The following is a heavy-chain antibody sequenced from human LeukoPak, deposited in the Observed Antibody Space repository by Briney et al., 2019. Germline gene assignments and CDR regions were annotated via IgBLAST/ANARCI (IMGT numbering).Heavy chain of an antibody. V-gene: IGHV3-74*01. CDR3: ARDITPTRGGRSDY. Sequence: PGGSLRLSCAASGFTFSSYWMYWVRQAPGKGLVWVARINSDGKATNYADSVKGRFTSSRDYAKTTVYLQMNSLRTEDTAVYYCARDITPTRGGRSDYWGQGTLVIVS. CDR2: INSDGKAT. CDR1: GFTFSSYW. D-gene: IGHD3-10*01. J-gene: IGHJ4*02.